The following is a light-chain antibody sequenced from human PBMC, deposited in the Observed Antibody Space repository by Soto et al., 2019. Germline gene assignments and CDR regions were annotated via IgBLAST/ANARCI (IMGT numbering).Light chain of an antibody. V-gene: IGLV2-8*01. CDR1: SSDVGGYNY. Sequence: QSALTQPPSASGSPGQSVTISCTGTSSDVGGYNYVSWYQQHPGKAPKLMIYEVNTRPSGVPDRFSGSKSGNTASLTVTGLQAEDEADYYCSSYGGTNTLVVFGGGTKLTVL. CDR3: SSYGGTNTLVV. J-gene: IGLJ2*01. CDR2: EVN.